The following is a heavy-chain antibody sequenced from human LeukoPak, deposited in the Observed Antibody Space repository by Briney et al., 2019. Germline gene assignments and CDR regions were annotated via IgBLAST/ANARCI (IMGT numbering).Heavy chain of an antibody. V-gene: IGHV4-34*01. J-gene: IGHJ4*02. CDR1: GGSFSGYY. CDR3: ARGSGSYYPDPCDY. Sequence: SETLSLTCAVYGGSFSGYYWSWIRQPPGKGLEWMGEINHSGSTNYNPSLKSRVTISVDTSKNQFSLKLSSVTAADTAVYYCARGSGSYYPDPCDYWGQGTLVTVSS. D-gene: IGHD3-10*01. CDR2: INHSGST.